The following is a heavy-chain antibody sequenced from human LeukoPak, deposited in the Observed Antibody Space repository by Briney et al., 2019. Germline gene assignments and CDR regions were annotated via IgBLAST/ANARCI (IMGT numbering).Heavy chain of an antibody. CDR1: GGTFSSYA. J-gene: IGHJ6*03. D-gene: IGHD2-2*01. V-gene: IGHV1-69*01. CDR3: ASRKDIVVVPAAINHYYYMDV. Sequence: GSSVKVSCKASGGTFSSYAISWVRQAPGQGLEWMGGIIPIFGTANYAQKFQGRVTITADESTSTAYMELSSLRSEDTAVYYCASRKDIVVVPAAINHYYYMDVWGKGTTVTVSS. CDR2: IIPIFGTA.